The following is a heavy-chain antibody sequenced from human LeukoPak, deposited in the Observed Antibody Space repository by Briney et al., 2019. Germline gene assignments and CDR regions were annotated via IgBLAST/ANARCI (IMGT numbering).Heavy chain of an antibody. V-gene: IGHV5-10-1*01. Sequence: PGESLKISCKGSGYSFTKNWISWVRQMPGKGLEWVGTIDPSDSYTNYSPSFQGHVTISADKPISTAYLQWSSLKASDTAMYYCARGLIRSFDYWGQGTLVTVSS. CDR3: ARGLIRSFDY. D-gene: IGHD2/OR15-2a*01. CDR2: IDPSDSYT. CDR1: GYSFTKNW. J-gene: IGHJ4*02.